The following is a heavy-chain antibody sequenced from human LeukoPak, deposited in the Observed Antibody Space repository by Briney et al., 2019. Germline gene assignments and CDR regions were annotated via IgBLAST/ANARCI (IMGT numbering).Heavy chain of an antibody. D-gene: IGHD4-23*01. J-gene: IGHJ5*02. Sequence: GSLRLSCTASGFTFSDYSMTWVRQAPGKGLEWVSSISDSGRYIYQADSLKGRFTISRDNAKDLLYLQMSDLRDDDTAIYYCAKTAVTTMVGWFDPWGQGALVTVSS. CDR1: GFTFSDYS. CDR2: ISDSGRYI. CDR3: AKTAVTTMVGWFDP. V-gene: IGHV3-21*01.